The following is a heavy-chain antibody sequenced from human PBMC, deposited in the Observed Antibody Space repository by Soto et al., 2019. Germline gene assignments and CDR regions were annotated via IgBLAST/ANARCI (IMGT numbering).Heavy chain of an antibody. CDR1: GFTFSSYD. V-gene: IGHV3-13*01. CDR2: IGTAGDT. Sequence: GGSLRLSCAPSGFTFSSYDMHWVRQATGKGLEWVSAIGTAGDTYYPGSVKGRFTISRENAKNSLYLQMNSLRAGDTAVYYCARRGHYYYSGMDVWGQGTTVTVSS. J-gene: IGHJ6*02. CDR3: ARRGHYYYSGMDV.